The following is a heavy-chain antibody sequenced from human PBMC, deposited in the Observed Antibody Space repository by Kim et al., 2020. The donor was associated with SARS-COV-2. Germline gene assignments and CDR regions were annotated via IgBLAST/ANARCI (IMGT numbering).Heavy chain of an antibody. V-gene: IGHV3-30*04. CDR2: ISYDGSNK. CDR3: AGTPGIAAAGTLGAYYYYGMDV. CDR1: GFTFSSYA. Sequence: GGSLRLSCAASGFTFSSYAMHWVRQAPGKGLEWVAVISYDGSNKYYADSVKGRFTISRDNSKNTLYLQMNSLRAEDTAVYYCAGTPGIAAAGTLGAYYYYGMDVWGQGTTVTVSS. D-gene: IGHD6-13*01. J-gene: IGHJ6*02.